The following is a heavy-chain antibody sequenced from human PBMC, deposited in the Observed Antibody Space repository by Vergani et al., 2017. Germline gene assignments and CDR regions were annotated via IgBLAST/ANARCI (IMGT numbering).Heavy chain of an antibody. J-gene: IGHJ1*01. CDR1: GFTFSSYA. V-gene: IGHV3-23*01. CDR3: AKALRSSWYLRLGRVEYFQH. Sequence: EVQLLESGGGLVQPGGSLRLSCAASGFTFSSYAMSWVRQAPGKGLEWVSAISGSGGSTYYADSVKGRFTISRDNSKNTLYLQMNSLRAEDTAVYYCAKALRSSWYLRLGRVEYFQHWGQGTLVTVSS. CDR2: ISGSGGST. D-gene: IGHD6-13*01.